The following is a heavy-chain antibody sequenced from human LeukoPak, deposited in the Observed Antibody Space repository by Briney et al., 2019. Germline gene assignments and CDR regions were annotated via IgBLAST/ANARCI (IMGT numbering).Heavy chain of an antibody. CDR1: GGSISSYY. Sequence: SETLSLTCTVSGGSISSYYWSWIRQPPGKGLDWIGYIYYSGSTNYNPSLKSRVTISVDTSKNQFSLKLSSVTAADTAVYYCARRWLQLGDYFDYWGQGTLVTVSS. J-gene: IGHJ4*02. V-gene: IGHV4-59*01. D-gene: IGHD5-24*01. CDR2: IYYSGST. CDR3: ARRWLQLGDYFDY.